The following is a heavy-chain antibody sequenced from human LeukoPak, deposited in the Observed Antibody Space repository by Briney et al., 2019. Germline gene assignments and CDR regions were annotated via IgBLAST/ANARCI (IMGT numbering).Heavy chain of an antibody. CDR3: TRRVSATRWFDT. CDR2: INSDGSTT. D-gene: IGHD2-15*01. V-gene: IGHV3-74*01. J-gene: IGHJ5*02. Sequence: PGGSLRLSCAASGFTFSSYWMHWVRHAPGKGLVWVSRINSDGSTTNYADSVKGRFTISRDNAENTMYLQMNSLRVEDTAVYYCTRRVSATRWFDTWGQGTLVTVSS. CDR1: GFTFSSYW.